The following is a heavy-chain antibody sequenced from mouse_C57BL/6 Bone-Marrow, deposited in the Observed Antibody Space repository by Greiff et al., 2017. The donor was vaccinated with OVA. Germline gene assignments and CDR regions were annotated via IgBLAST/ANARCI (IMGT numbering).Heavy chain of an antibody. V-gene: IGHV3-6*01. Sequence: EVQLQESGPGLVKPSQSLSLTCSVTGYSITSGYYWNWIRQFPGNKLEWMGYISYDGSNNYNPSLKNRISITRDTSKNQFFLKLNSVTTEDTATYYCARVYDGYFHWYFDVWGTGTTVTVSS. J-gene: IGHJ1*03. D-gene: IGHD2-3*01. CDR2: ISYDGSN. CDR3: ARVYDGYFHWYFDV. CDR1: GYSITSGYY.